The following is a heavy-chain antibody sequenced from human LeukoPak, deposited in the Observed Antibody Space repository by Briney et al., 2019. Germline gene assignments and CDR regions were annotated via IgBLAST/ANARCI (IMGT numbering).Heavy chain of an antibody. Sequence: GGSLRLSCAASGFTVSSNYMSWVRQAPGKGLEWVSVIYSGGSTYYADSVKGRFTISRDNSKNTLNLQMNSLRAEDTAVYYCARLGPASSGWPESFDYWGQGTLVTVSS. J-gene: IGHJ4*02. V-gene: IGHV3-53*01. CDR3: ARLGPASSGWPESFDY. D-gene: IGHD6-19*01. CDR2: IYSGGST. CDR1: GFTVSSNY.